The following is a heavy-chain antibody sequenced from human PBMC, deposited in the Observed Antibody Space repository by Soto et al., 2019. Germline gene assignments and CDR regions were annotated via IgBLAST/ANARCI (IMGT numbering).Heavy chain of an antibody. CDR2: IYYSGST. D-gene: IGHD5-12*01. CDR3: ARSLGVVATIGEDY. Sequence: SETLSLTCTVSGGSMSISSYYWSWIRQPPGKGLEWIGYIYYSGSTNYNPSLKSRVTISVDTSKNQFSLELSSVTAADTAVYYCARSLGVVATIGEDYWGQGTLVTVSS. J-gene: IGHJ4*02. V-gene: IGHV4-61*05. CDR1: GGSMSISSYY.